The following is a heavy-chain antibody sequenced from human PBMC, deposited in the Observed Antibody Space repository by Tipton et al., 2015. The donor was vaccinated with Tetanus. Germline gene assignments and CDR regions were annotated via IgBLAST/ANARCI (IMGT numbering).Heavy chain of an antibody. J-gene: IGHJ6*02. D-gene: IGHD6-13*01. CDR2: INYSGST. CDR3: ARGQAAGFTVGYYYYYYGMDV. CDR1: GDSFTNNIHY. V-gene: IGHV4-39*07. Sequence: TLSLTCTVSGDSFTNNIHYWAWIRQPPGKGLEWIASINYSGSTFYNPSLKSRVTISVDTSKNQFSLKLSSVTAADTAVYYCARGQAAGFTVGYYYYYYGMDVWGQGTTVTVSS.